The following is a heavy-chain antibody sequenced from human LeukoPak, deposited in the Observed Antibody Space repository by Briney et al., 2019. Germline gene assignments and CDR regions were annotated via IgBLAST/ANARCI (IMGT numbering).Heavy chain of an antibody. CDR1: GFTFSSYW. Sequence: GGSLRLSCAASGFTFSSYWMSWVRQAPGKGLEWVANIKQDGSEKYYVDSVKGRFTISRDNSKNTLYLQMNSLRAEDTAVYYCARDPSHRTRIAVASYNWFDPWGQGTMVTVSS. V-gene: IGHV3-7*01. D-gene: IGHD6-19*01. J-gene: IGHJ5*02. CDR3: ARDPSHRTRIAVASYNWFDP. CDR2: IKQDGSEK.